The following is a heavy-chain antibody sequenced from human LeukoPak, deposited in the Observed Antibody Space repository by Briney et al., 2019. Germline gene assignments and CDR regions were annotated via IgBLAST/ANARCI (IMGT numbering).Heavy chain of an antibody. CDR2: IYPGDSDT. Sequence: GESPKISCKGPGYSFTSYWIGWVRQMPGKGLEWMGIIYPGDSDTRYSPSFQGQVTISADKSISNAYLQWSSLKCSYHTMDYWPGQQRDDIVVGPAAVDYWGQGTLVTVSS. V-gene: IGHV5-51*01. CDR1: GYSFTSYW. CDR3: PGQQRDDIVVGPAAVDY. D-gene: IGHD2-2*01. J-gene: IGHJ4*02.